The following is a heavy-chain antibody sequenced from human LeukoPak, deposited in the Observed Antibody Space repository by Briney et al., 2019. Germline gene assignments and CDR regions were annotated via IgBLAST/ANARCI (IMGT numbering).Heavy chain of an antibody. V-gene: IGHV3-21*01. CDR2: ISSSSSYI. Sequence: GRSLRLSCAASGFTFSSYGMHWVRQAPGKGLEWVSSISSSSSYIYYADSLKGRFTISRDNAKNSLYLQMNSLRAEDTAVYYCARGIGAAGGEYDYWGQGTLVTVSS. CDR3: ARGIGAAGGEYDY. CDR1: GFTFSSYG. J-gene: IGHJ4*02. D-gene: IGHD6-13*01.